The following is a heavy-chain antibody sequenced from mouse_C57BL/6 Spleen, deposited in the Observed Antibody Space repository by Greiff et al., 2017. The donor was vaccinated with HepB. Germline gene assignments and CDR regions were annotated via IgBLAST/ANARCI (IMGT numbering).Heavy chain of an antibody. CDR3: ARMDVITTVVDSDPYWYFDV. CDR2: IWWDDDK. Sequence: QVTLKESGPGILQPSQTLSLTCSFSGFSLSTFGMGVGWIRQPSGKGLEWLAHIWWDDDKYYNPALKSRLTISKDTSKNQVFLKIANVDTADTATYYCARMDVITTVVDSDPYWYFDVWGTGTTVTVSS. V-gene: IGHV8-8*01. D-gene: IGHD1-1*01. J-gene: IGHJ1*03. CDR1: GFSLSTFGMG.